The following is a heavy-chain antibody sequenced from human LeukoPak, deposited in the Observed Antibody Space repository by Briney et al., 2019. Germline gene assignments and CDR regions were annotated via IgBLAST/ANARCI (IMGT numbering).Heavy chain of an antibody. CDR3: ARPTIRGNWFDP. D-gene: IGHD5-12*01. V-gene: IGHV4-34*01. Sequence: SETLSLTCTVSGGSISSYYWSWIRQPPGKGLEWIGEINHSGSTNYNPSLKSRVTISVDTSTNQFSLKLSSVTAADTAVYYCARPTIRGNWFDPWGQGTLVTVPS. CDR2: INHSGST. CDR1: GGSISSYY. J-gene: IGHJ5*02.